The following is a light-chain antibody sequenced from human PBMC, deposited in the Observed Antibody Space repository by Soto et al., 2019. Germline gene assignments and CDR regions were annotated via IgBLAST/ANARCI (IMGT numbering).Light chain of an antibody. Sequence: DIVMTQSPLSLPVTPGVPASISCRSSQSLLHSNGYNYLDWYLQKPGQSAQVLIYWATDRASGVPDRVSGSGSGTDFTLKISRGEGEDVGVFYCMQALQAPYTFGGRPKLEIK. CDR3: MQALQAPYT. CDR1: QSLLHSNGYNY. V-gene: IGKV2-28*01. J-gene: IGKJ2*01. CDR2: WAT.